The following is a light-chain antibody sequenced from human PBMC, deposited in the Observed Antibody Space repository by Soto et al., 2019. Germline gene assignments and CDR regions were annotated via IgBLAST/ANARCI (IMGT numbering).Light chain of an antibody. V-gene: IGKV3-11*01. J-gene: IGKJ1*01. CDR3: QQRSIWPRT. CDR1: QNISSY. Sequence: VLTQSPGSMSSSPGIRATPSCRASQNISSYLIWYQQKPGQAPRLLIYDVSNRATGIPARFSGSGSGTDFTLTISSLEPEDFAVYYCQQRSIWPRTFGQGTKVDIK. CDR2: DVS.